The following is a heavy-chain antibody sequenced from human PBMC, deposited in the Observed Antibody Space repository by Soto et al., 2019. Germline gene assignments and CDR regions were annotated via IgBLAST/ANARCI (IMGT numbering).Heavy chain of an antibody. J-gene: IGHJ5*02. Sequence: GWSLRLSCAASGFTFSSYAMSWVRQAPGKGLEWVSAISGSGGSTYYADSVKGRFTISRDNSKNTLYLQMNSLRAEDTAVYYCAKGVTAIPEYNWFDPWGQGTLVTVSS. CDR2: ISGSGGST. CDR3: AKGVTAIPEYNWFDP. V-gene: IGHV3-23*01. CDR1: GFTFSSYA. D-gene: IGHD2-21*02.